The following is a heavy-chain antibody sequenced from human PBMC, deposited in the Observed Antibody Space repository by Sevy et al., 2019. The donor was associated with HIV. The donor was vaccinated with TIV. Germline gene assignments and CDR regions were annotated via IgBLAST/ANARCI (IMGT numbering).Heavy chain of an antibody. Sequence: GGSLRLSCSASGFTFSSYWMHWVRQAPGKGLVWVSGVNSDGSSTNYADSVKGRFTISRESAKSTLYLQMNSLRAEDTAVYFCVAANTWEDYWGQGTLVTVSS. CDR2: VNSDGSST. CDR1: GFTFSSYW. CDR3: VAANTWEDY. D-gene: IGHD1-26*01. J-gene: IGHJ4*02. V-gene: IGHV3-74*01.